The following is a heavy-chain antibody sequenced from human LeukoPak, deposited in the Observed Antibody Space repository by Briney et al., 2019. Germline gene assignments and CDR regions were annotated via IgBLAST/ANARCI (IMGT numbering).Heavy chain of an antibody. CDR2: IRTKANDETT. CDR3: TTDYQLDY. CDR1: GFTFGAFV. V-gene: IGHV3-49*04. Sequence: GGSLRLSCTASGFTFGAFVVSWVRQTPGKGLEWVGFIRTKANDETTKYAASVQGRFTISRDDSNSIAYLQMNSLKTEDTAVYYCTTDYQLDYWGQGTLVTVSS. D-gene: IGHD2-2*01. J-gene: IGHJ4*02.